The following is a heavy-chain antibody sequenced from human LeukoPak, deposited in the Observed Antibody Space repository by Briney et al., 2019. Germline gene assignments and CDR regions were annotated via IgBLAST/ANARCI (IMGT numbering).Heavy chain of an antibody. V-gene: IGHV3-48*04. CDR3: AREQTQGLYAYFDY. J-gene: IGHJ4*02. Sequence: GGSLRLSCAAPGFTFSSYAMSWVRQAPGKGLEWVSYISSSGSTIYYADSVKGRFTISRDNAKNSLYLQMNSLRAEDTAVYYCAREQTQGLYAYFDYWGQGTLVTVSS. D-gene: IGHD5/OR15-5a*01. CDR1: GFTFSSYA. CDR2: ISSSGSTI.